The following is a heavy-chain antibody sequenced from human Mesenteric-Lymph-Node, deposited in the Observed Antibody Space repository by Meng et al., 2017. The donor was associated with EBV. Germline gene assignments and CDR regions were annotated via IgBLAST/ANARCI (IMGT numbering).Heavy chain of an antibody. CDR2: IFSSGST. Sequence: QVQLRASGPGLVKPSETLSLTCPVSGGSVNSGSYYWSWIRQPPGKGLQWIGYIFSSGSTNYNPSFKSRVTISVDMSKNHFSLRLTSVTPADTAVYYCARGYGSGSYRYFDYWGQGTLVTVSS. J-gene: IGHJ4*02. CDR3: ARGYGSGSYRYFDY. V-gene: IGHV4-61*03. D-gene: IGHD3-10*01. CDR1: GGSVNSGSYY.